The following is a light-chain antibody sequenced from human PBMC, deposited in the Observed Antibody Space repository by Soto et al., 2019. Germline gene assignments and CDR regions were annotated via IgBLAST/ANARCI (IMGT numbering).Light chain of an antibody. V-gene: IGKV1-5*03. Sequence: DIQMTQSPSILSASVGDRVTITCRASQSISSWLAWYQQKPGKVPNLLIYKASTLQSGVPLRFSGTGSGTNFTLTISSLQPEDFATYYCQQLIRFPTKFGQGTKVDIK. CDR3: QQLIRFPTK. CDR2: KAS. CDR1: QSISSW. J-gene: IGKJ1*01.